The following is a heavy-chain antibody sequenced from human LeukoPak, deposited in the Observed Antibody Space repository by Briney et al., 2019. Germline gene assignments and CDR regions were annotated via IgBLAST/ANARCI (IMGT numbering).Heavy chain of an antibody. D-gene: IGHD2-2*02. CDR3: VRGVRAALRYCTSTSCYTDWYYDL. V-gene: IGHV5-51*01. Sequence: GESLKISCKGSGYSFTNYWIGWVRQMPGKGLEWMGIIYPTDSDTRYSPSFQGQVTISVDKSLYTAYLQWSSLKASDTAMYYCVRGVRAALRYCTSTSCYTDWYYDLWGRGTLVTVSS. J-gene: IGHJ2*01. CDR1: GYSFTNYW. CDR2: IYPTDSDT.